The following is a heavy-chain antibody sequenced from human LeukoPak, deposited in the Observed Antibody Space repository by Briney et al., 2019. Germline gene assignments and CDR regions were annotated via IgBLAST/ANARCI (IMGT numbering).Heavy chain of an antibody. CDR2: IYYSGST. Sequence: SETLSLTCTVSGGSISSYYWSWIRQPPGKGLEWIGYIYYSGSTNYNPSPKSRVTIPVDTSKNQFSLKLSSVTAADTAVYYCARVEQQLVHFGDWGQGTLVTVSS. V-gene: IGHV4-59*01. CDR1: GGSISSYY. CDR3: ARVEQQLVHFGD. D-gene: IGHD6-13*01. J-gene: IGHJ4*02.